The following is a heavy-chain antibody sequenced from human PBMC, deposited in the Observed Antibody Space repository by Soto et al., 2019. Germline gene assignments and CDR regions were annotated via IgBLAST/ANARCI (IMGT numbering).Heavy chain of an antibody. CDR3: AKDHYTDYQYYGMNV. CDR2: IWYDGSNK. V-gene: IGHV3-33*06. D-gene: IGHD2-2*02. J-gene: IGHJ6*02. Sequence: GGSLRLSCAASGFTFNTYAMHWVRQAPGKGLEWVAVIWYDGSNKYYADSVKGRFTISRDNSKNTLYLQMNSLRAEDTAVYYCAKDHYTDYQYYGMNVWGQGTTVTVSS. CDR1: GFTFNTYA.